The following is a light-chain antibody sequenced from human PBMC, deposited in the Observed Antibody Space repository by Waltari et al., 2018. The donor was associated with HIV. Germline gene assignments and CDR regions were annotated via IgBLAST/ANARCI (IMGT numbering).Light chain of an antibody. V-gene: IGLV2-8*01. J-gene: IGLJ2*01. CDR1: SSDIGLYNF. Sequence: QSVLTQPPSASGPPGQSVTISCPGTSSDIGLYNFVSWYQHHPANAPILMLSNDRRRPSGAAGRSAASKSGTAASVTVSGLQDDEDANYCGSSYEGNNVLLFGGGTKLTVL. CDR2: NDR. CDR3: SSYEGNNVLL.